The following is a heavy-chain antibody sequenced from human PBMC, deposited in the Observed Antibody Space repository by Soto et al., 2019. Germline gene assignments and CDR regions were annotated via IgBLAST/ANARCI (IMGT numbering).Heavy chain of an antibody. D-gene: IGHD4-17*01. Sequence: PSETLSLTCAVSGGSISSGGYSWSWIRQPPGKGLEWIGYIYHSGSTYYNPSRKSRVTISVDRSKTQFSLKLSSVTAADTAVYYCARGLYGGYGMDVWGQGTTVTVSS. CDR3: ARGLYGGYGMDV. J-gene: IGHJ6*02. V-gene: IGHV4-30-2*01. CDR2: IYHSGST. CDR1: GGSISSGGYS.